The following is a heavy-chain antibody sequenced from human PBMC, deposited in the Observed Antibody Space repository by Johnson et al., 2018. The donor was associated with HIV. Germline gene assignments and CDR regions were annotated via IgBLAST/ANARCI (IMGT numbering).Heavy chain of an antibody. V-gene: IGHV3-NL1*01. J-gene: IGHJ3*02. CDR1: GFTFSSYA. CDR3: ARETRDDAFDI. CDR2: IYSGGST. Sequence: QVQLVESGGGLVQPGGSLRLSCAASGFTFSSYAMHWVRQAPGKGLEWVAVIYSGGSTYYADSVKGRFTISRDNSKNTLYLQMNSLRADDTAVYYCARETRDDAFDIWGQGTMVTVSS. D-gene: IGHD4-11*01.